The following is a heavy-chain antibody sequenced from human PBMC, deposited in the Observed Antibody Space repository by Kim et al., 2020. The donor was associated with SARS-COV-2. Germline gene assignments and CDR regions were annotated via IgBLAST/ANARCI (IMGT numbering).Heavy chain of an antibody. CDR2: IYYSGST. J-gene: IGHJ6*02. CDR1: GGSISSSSYY. CDR3: ARDLGDCSSTSCYHYYYYYGMDV. Sequence: SETLSLTCTVSGGSISSSSYYWGWIRQPPGKGLEWIGSIYYSGSTYYNPSLKSRVTISVDTSKNQFSLKLSSVTAADTAVYYCARDLGDCSSTSCYHYYYYYGMDVWGQGTTVTVSS. V-gene: IGHV4-39*07. D-gene: IGHD2-2*01.